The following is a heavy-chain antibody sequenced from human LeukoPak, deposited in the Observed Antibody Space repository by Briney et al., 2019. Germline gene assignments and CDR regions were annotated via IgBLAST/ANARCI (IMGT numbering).Heavy chain of an antibody. CDR2: TYYRSKWYN. CDR3: ARGRKWGESGFDY. V-gene: IGHV6-1*01. J-gene: IGHJ4*02. CDR1: GDSVSSDSAA. D-gene: IGHD2-8*01. Sequence: SQTLSLTCAISGDSVSSDSAAWNWLRQSPSRGLEWLGRTYYRSKWYNDYAVSVKSRITINPDTSKNQFSLQLNSVTPEDTAVYFCARGRKWGESGFDYWGQGALVTVSS.